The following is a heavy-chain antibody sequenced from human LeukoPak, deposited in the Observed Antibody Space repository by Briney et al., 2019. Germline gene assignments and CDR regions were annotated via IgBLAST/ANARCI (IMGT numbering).Heavy chain of an antibody. V-gene: IGHV4-39*07. D-gene: IGHD6-19*01. CDR1: GGSISSSSYY. CDR2: IYYSGST. Sequence: SETLSLTCTVSGGSISSSSYYWGWIRQPPGKGLEWIGSIYYSGSTYYNPSLKSRVTISVDTSKNQLSLKLASVTAADTAVYFCARWDDSAWAFGSWGPGTLVTVSS. J-gene: IGHJ4*02. CDR3: ARWDDSAWAFGS.